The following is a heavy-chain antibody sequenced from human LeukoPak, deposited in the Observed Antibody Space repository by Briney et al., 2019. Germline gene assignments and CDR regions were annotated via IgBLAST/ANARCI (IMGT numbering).Heavy chain of an antibody. CDR1: GFTFSSYA. V-gene: IGHV3-23*01. CDR3: AKDSTELWYYYDSSGFDY. J-gene: IGHJ4*02. Sequence: GGSLRLSCAASGFTFSSYAMSWVRQAPGKGLEWVSAISGSGGSTYYADSVKGRFTISRDNSKNTLYLQMNSLRAEDTAVYYCAKDSTELWYYYDSSGFDYWGQGTLVTVSS. D-gene: IGHD3-22*01. CDR2: ISGSGGST.